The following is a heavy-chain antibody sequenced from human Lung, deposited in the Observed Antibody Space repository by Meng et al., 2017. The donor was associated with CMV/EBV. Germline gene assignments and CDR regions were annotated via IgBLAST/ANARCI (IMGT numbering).Heavy chain of an antibody. J-gene: IGHJ4*02. V-gene: IGHV4-4*02. CDR2: IYHSGST. D-gene: IGHD6-19*01. CDR1: GGPISSSNW. CDR3: ASFPPPGKQWLVTDY. Sequence: VPLLRAGTGPVTPSGTRSLTCAVSGGPISSSNWWSWVRQPPGKGLEWIGEIYHSGSTNYNPSLKSRVTISVDKSKNQFSLKLSSVTAADTAVYYCASFPPPGKQWLVTDYWGQGTLVTVSS.